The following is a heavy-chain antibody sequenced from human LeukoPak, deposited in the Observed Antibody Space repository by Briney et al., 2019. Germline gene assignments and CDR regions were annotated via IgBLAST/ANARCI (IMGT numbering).Heavy chain of an antibody. CDR1: GLSISDYY. CDR3: VSTPAIRRLNF. CDR2: ISSVTSAI. D-gene: IGHD3-16*01. J-gene: IGHJ4*02. Sequence: GSLRLSCAASGLSISDYYMTWIRQAPGGGLQGVAYISSVTSAIHYANSMKGRFTMSRDNAKNSVYLQMNSLRTEDTAMYFCVSTPAIRRLNFWGQGTLVTVSS. V-gene: IGHV3-11*01.